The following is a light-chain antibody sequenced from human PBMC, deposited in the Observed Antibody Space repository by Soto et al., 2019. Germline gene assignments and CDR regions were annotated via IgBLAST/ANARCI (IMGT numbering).Light chain of an antibody. CDR1: QVISTS. CDR2: AAS. Sequence: DLQLTQSPSFLSSSVGESGTSTSRASQVISTSLAWYQVRPGKAPKLLIYAASTLAGGVPSRFRATVSGTEFSLTITGLQPEEFAIYYCQQLLNSPRTVGQGTRLEIK. J-gene: IGKJ5*01. V-gene: IGKV1-9*01. CDR3: QQLLNSPRT.